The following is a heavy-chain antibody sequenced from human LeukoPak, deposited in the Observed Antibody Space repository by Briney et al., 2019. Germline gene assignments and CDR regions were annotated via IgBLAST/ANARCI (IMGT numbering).Heavy chain of an antibody. CDR2: ISSSSTI. CDR1: GFTFSSYS. D-gene: IGHD2-8*01. V-gene: IGHV3-48*01. Sequence: GGSLRLSCAASGFTFSSYSMNWVRQAPGKGLEWVSYISSSSTIYYADSVKGRFTISRDNAKNSLYLQMNSLRAEDTAVYYCARDKAYCTNGVCRGTNNWFDPWGQGTLVTVSS. CDR3: ARDKAYCTNGVCRGTNNWFDP. J-gene: IGHJ5*02.